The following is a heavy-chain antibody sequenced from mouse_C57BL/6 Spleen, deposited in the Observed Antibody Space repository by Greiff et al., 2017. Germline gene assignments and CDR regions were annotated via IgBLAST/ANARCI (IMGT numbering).Heavy chain of an antibody. J-gene: IGHJ3*01. Sequence: VQLQQSGAELMKPGASVKLSCKATGYTFTGYWIEWVKQRPGHGLEWIGEILPGSGRTNYNAKFKGKATFTADTSSNTAYMQLSSLTTEDSAIYYCASDFDDDGSSYGSWFAYWGQGTLVTVSA. V-gene: IGHV1-9*01. CDR1: GYTFTGYW. CDR3: ASDFDDDGSSYGSWFAY. D-gene: IGHD1-1*01. CDR2: ILPGSGRT.